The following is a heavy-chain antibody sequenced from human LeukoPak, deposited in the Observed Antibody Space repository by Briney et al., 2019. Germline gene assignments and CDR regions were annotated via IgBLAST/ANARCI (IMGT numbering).Heavy chain of an antibody. J-gene: IGHJ5*02. V-gene: IGHV1-69*06. CDR2: IIPIFGTA. D-gene: IGHD3-10*01. CDR1: GYTFTSYV. Sequence: GASVKVSCKASGYTFTSYVISWVRQAPGQGLEWMGGIIPIFGTANYAQKFQGRVTITADKSTSTAYMELSSLRSEDTAVYYCASRRGSGITNKYNWFDPWGQGTLVTVSS. CDR3: ASRRGSGITNKYNWFDP.